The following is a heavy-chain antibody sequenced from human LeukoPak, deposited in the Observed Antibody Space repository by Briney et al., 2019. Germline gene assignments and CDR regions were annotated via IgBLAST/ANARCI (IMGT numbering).Heavy chain of an antibody. CDR2: ISGGDGNT. CDR1: GFTVSSNY. J-gene: IGHJ4*02. Sequence: GGSLRLSCAASGFTVSSNYMSWVRQAPGKGLEWVSAISGGDGNTYYADSVKGRFTISRDNSKNTLYLQVNSLRAEDTAVYYCAKDYSSSWYAFDYWGQGTLVTVSS. CDR3: AKDYSSSWYAFDY. V-gene: IGHV3-23*01. D-gene: IGHD6-13*01.